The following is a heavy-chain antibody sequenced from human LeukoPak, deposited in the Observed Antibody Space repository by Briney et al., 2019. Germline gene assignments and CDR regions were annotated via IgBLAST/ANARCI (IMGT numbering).Heavy chain of an antibody. V-gene: IGHV3-11*01. D-gene: IGHD5-18*01. CDR2: ISSSGSTI. J-gene: IGHJ4*02. CDR1: GFTFSDHY. Sequence: KPGGSLRLSRAASGFTFSDHYRSWIRQAPGKGLEWVSYISSSGSTIYYADSVKGRFTISRDNAKNSLYLQMNSLRAEDTAVYYCATSYSYGQPEFDYWGQGTLVTVSS. CDR3: ATSYSYGQPEFDY.